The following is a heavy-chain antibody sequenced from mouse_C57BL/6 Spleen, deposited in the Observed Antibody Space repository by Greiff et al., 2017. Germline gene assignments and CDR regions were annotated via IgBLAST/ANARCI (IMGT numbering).Heavy chain of an antibody. CDR3: ARHGTGTRGYWYFDV. V-gene: IGHV5-2*01. J-gene: IGHJ1*03. Sequence: EVMLVESGGGLVQPGESLKLSCESNEYEFPSHDMSWVRKTPEKRLELVAAINSDGGSTYYPDTMERRFIISRDNTKKTLYLQMSSLRSEDTALYYCARHGTGTRGYWYFDVWGTGTTVTVSS. D-gene: IGHD4-1*01. CDR1: EYEFPSHD. CDR2: INSDGGST.